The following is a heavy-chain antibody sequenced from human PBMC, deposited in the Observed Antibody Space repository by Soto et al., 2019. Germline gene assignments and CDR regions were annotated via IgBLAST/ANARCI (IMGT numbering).Heavy chain of an antibody. V-gene: IGHV1-46*01. CDR3: ARDPSSSWPREKYYGMDV. D-gene: IGHD6-13*01. CDR1: GYTFTSYY. CDR2: INPSGGST. J-gene: IGHJ6*02. Sequence: ASVKVSCKASGYTFTSYYMHWVRQAPGQGLEWMGIINPSGGSTSYAQKFQGRVTMTRDTSTSTVYTELSSLRSEDTAVYYCARDPSSSWPREKYYGMDVWGQGTTVTVSS.